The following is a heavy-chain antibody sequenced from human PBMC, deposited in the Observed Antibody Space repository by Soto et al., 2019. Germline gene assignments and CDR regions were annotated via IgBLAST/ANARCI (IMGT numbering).Heavy chain of an antibody. Sequence: GGSLRLSCAASGFTFSSYSMNWVRQAPGKGLEWVSSISSSSSYIYYADSVKGRFTISRDNAKNSLYLQMNSLRAEDTAVYYCARNYDILTGTRLPDYWGQGTLVTVSS. D-gene: IGHD3-9*01. J-gene: IGHJ4*02. CDR1: GFTFSSYS. V-gene: IGHV3-21*01. CDR2: ISSSSSYI. CDR3: ARNYDILTGTRLPDY.